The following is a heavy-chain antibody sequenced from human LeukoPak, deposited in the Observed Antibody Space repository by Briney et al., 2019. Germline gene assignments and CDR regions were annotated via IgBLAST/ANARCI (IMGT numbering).Heavy chain of an antibody. D-gene: IGHD5-18*01. CDR2: IIPIFGTA. CDR3: AREGTAMVVFDY. CDR1: GGTFSSYA. V-gene: IGHV1-69*13. Sequence: SVKVSCKASGGTFSSYAISWVRQAPGQELEWMGGIIPIFGTANYAQKFQGRVTITADESTSTAYMELSSLRSEDTAVYYCAREGTAMVVFDYWGQGTLVTVSS. J-gene: IGHJ4*02.